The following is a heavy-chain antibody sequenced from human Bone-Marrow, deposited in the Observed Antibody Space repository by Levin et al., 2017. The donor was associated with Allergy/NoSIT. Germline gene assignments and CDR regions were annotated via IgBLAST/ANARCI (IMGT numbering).Heavy chain of an antibody. J-gene: IGHJ4*02. V-gene: IGHV4-34*01. CDR2: INHSGST. CDR3: ATSRGYTGYDWAHYFDY. D-gene: IGHD5-12*01. Sequence: SCAVYGGSFSAYYWSWIRQPPGKGLEWIGEINHSGSTNYNPSLKSRVTVSVDTSKNQFSLKLTSVTAADTAVYYCATSRGYTGYDWAHYFDYWGQGTLVTVSS. CDR1: GGSFSAYY.